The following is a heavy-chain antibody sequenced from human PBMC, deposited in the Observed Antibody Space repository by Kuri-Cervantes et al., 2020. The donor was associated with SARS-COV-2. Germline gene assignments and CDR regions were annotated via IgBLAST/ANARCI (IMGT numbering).Heavy chain of an antibody. V-gene: IGHV1-8*03. J-gene: IGHJ5*02. CDR2: MNPNSGNT. Sequence: ASAKVSCKASGYTFTSYDINWVRQATGQGLEWMGWMNPNSGNTGYAQKFQGRVTITRNTSISTAYMELSRLRSDDTAVYYCARDRGPQAMFDHWGQGTLVTVSS. CDR1: GYTFTSYD. CDR3: ARDRGPQAMFDH.